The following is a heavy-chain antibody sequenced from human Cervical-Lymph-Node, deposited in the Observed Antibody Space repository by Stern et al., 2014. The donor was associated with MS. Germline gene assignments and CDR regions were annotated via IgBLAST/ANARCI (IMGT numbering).Heavy chain of an antibody. D-gene: IGHD6-13*01. CDR1: GFSFSRYA. CDR2: IWYVGSNP. V-gene: IGHV3-33*01. Sequence: QVQLVQSGGGVVQPGRSLRLSCAASGFSFSRYAMHWVRQAPGKGLEWVALIWYVGSNPYYADSVTGRFTISRDNFKNTLYLQMNSLRAEDTAVYYCASAYSSSHYYFDYWGQGTLVTVSS. J-gene: IGHJ4*02. CDR3: ASAYSSSHYYFDY.